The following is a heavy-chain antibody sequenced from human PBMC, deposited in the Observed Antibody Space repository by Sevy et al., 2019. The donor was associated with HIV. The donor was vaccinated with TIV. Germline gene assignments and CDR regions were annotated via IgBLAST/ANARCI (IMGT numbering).Heavy chain of an antibody. CDR2: ISGYSGNT. CDR3: ARGRGYFDY. Sequence: ASVKVSCKASGYTFTTNAISWVRQTPGQGLEWMGWISGYSGNTNYAQHLQGSVTMTTDTSTSTAYMELRSLRSDDTAVYYCARGRGYFDYWGQGTLVTVSS. V-gene: IGHV1-18*01. J-gene: IGHJ4*02. CDR1: GYTFTTNA.